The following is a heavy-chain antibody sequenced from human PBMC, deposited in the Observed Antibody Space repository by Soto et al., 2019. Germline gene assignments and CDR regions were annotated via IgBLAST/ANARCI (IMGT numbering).Heavy chain of an antibody. CDR2: ISGRGDST. V-gene: IGHV3-23*01. D-gene: IGHD3-22*01. J-gene: IGHJ4*02. Sequence: PGGSLRLSCAASGFTFNKHAMNWVRQAPGKGLEWVSAISGRGDSTYYADSVKGRFTISRDNSKNTLYLQMNSLRAEDTATYYCAKAGPSRGYYYASDYWGQGTLVTVSS. CDR1: GFTFNKHA. CDR3: AKAGPSRGYYYASDY.